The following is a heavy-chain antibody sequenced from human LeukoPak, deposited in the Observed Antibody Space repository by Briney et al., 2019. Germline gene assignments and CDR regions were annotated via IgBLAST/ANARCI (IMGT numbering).Heavy chain of an antibody. CDR1: GFTFSSYA. CDR3: AKNWDNSGYYFVDY. V-gene: IGHV3-23*01. J-gene: IGHJ4*02. CDR2: ISGSGGIT. Sequence: GGSLRLSCAAPGFTFSSYAMNWVRQAPGKGLEWVSAISGSGGITYYADSVKGRFTISRDNAKNSLYLQMNSLRAEDTAVYYCAKNWDNSGYYFVDYWGQGILVTVSS. D-gene: IGHD3-22*01.